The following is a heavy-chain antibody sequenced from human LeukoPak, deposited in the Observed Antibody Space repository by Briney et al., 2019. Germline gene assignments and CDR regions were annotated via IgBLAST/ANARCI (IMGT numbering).Heavy chain of an antibody. Sequence: WASVKVSCKTSGYTFASYYMHWVRQAPGQGLEWIGIINPSGGSTSYAQKFQGRVTMTRDTPTSTVYMELSSLRSEDTAVYYCVYGSGWYGDYWGQGTLVTVSS. D-gene: IGHD6-19*01. J-gene: IGHJ4*02. CDR1: GYTFASYY. CDR3: VYGSGWYGDY. V-gene: IGHV1-46*01. CDR2: INPSGGST.